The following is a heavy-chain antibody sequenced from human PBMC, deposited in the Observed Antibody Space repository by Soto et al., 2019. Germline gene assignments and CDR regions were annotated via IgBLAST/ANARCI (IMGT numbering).Heavy chain of an antibody. Sequence: SETLSLTSTVSGGSISSGGYYWSWIRQHPGKGLEWIGYIYYSGSTNYNPSLKSRVTISVDTSKNQFSLKLSSVTAADTAVYYCARGDCISTSCYLNSWGQGTLVTVSS. CDR1: GGSISSGGYY. V-gene: IGHV4-61*08. J-gene: IGHJ4*02. CDR3: ARGDCISTSCYLNS. CDR2: IYYSGST. D-gene: IGHD2-2*01.